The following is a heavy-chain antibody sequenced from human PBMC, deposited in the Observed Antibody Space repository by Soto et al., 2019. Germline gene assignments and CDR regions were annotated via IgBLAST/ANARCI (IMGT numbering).Heavy chain of an antibody. D-gene: IGHD3-22*01. Sequence: SETLSLTCTVSGGSISSYHWSWIRQTPGKGLEWIGYVHYSWGSNYNPSLKSRVTISVDSSKNQFSLKLDSVTAADTAVYYCARLGGYYQAFDSWGQGTLVTVSS. J-gene: IGHJ4*02. V-gene: IGHV4-59*08. CDR3: ARLGGYYQAFDS. CDR1: GGSISSYH. CDR2: VHYSWGS.